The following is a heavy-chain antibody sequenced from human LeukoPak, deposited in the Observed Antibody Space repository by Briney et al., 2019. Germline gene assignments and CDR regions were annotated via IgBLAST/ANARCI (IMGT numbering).Heavy chain of an antibody. CDR3: ARVGGTNYYYYGMDV. D-gene: IGHD4-23*01. V-gene: IGHV4-61*01. J-gene: IGHJ6*02. CDR2: IYYSGST. CDR1: GGSVSSGTYY. Sequence: SETLSLTCTVSGGSVSSGTYYWSWIRQPPGKGLEWIGYIYYSGSTNYNPSLKSRVTISIDTSKNQFSLKLSSVTAADTAVYYCARVGGTNYYYYGMDVWGQGTTVTVSS.